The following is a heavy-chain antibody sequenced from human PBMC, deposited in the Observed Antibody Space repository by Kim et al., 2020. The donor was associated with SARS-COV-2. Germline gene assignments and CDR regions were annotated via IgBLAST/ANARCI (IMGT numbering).Heavy chain of an antibody. CDR2: INHSGST. Sequence: SETLSLTCAVYGGSFSGYYWSWIRQPPGKGLEWIGEINHSGSTNYNPSLKSRVTISVDTSKNQFSLKLSSVTAADTAVYYCARGYYYGSGSNDYWGQGTLVTVSS. CDR3: ARGYYYGSGSNDY. V-gene: IGHV4-34*01. CDR1: GGSFSGYY. J-gene: IGHJ4*02. D-gene: IGHD3-10*01.